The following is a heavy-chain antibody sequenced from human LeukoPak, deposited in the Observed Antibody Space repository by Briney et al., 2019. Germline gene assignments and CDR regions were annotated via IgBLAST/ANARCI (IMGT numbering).Heavy chain of an antibody. D-gene: IGHD6-19*01. CDR3: AKRPRIAVAPYYFDY. J-gene: IGHJ4*02. Sequence: GGSLRLSCAASGFTFSSYGMHWVRQAPGKGLEWVAFIRYDGSNKYYADSVKGRFTISRDNSKNTLYLQMNSLRAEDTAVYYCAKRPRIAVAPYYFDYWGQGTLVTVSS. CDR2: IRYDGSNK. V-gene: IGHV3-30*02. CDR1: GFTFSSYG.